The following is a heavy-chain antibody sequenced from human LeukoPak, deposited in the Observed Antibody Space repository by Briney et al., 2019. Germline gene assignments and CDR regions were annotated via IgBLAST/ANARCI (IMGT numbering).Heavy chain of an antibody. CDR3: ASAVGQPTDTSGGY. J-gene: IGHJ4*02. Sequence: SETLSLTCAVYGGSFSGYYWSWIRQPPGKGLEWIGAINHSGSTNYNPSPKSRVTISVDTSKNQFSLKLSSVTAADTAVYYCASAVGQPTDTSGGYWGQGTLVTVSS. CDR1: GGSFSGYY. CDR2: INHSGST. V-gene: IGHV4-34*01. D-gene: IGHD3-10*01.